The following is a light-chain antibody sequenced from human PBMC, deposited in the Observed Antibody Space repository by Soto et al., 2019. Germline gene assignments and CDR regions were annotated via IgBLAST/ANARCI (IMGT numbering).Light chain of an antibody. CDR2: GAS. J-gene: IGKJ5*01. V-gene: IGKV3-20*01. CDR3: QQYDSSPIT. Sequence: EIVLTQSPGTLSLSPGESATLSCRASQSVSSSYLAWYQQKPGQAPRLLIYGASSRATGIPDRFSGSGSGTDFTITISRLEPEDFAVYYCQQYDSSPITCGQGTRLEIK. CDR1: QSVSSSY.